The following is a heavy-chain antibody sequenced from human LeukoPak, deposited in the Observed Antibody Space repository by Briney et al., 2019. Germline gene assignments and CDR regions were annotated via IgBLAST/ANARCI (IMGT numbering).Heavy chain of an antibody. CDR3: ARVGDYYDSSGYGAFDI. CDR2: IIPIFGTA. D-gene: IGHD3-22*01. Sequence: SVKVSCKASGYTFTTYYMHWVRQAPGQGLEWMGGIIPIFGTANYAQKFQGRVTITADESTSTAYMELSSLRSEDTAVYYCARVGDYYDSSGYGAFDIWGQGTMVTVSS. J-gene: IGHJ3*02. V-gene: IGHV1-69*13. CDR1: GYTFTTYY.